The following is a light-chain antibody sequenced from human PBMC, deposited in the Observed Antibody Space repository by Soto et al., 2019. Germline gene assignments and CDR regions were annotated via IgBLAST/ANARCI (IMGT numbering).Light chain of an antibody. V-gene: IGKV1-5*01. Sequence: DIQMTQSPSTLSASVGDRVIITCRASQSISSWLAWYQQKSGKAPKLLIYDASSLESGVPLRFRGSGSGTEFTLTISSLQPDDFATYYCQQYNNYPWTLAQGTKVDIK. J-gene: IGKJ1*01. CDR3: QQYNNYPWT. CDR2: DAS. CDR1: QSISSW.